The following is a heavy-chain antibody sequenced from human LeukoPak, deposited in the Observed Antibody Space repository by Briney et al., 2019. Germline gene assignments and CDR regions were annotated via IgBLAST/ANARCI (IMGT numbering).Heavy chain of an antibody. CDR2: IYYSGST. Sequence: SETLSLTCTVSGGSISSYYWSWIRQPPGKGLEWIGYIYYSGSTNYNPSLESRVTISVDTSKNQFSLKLSSVTAADTAVYYCARARIAVAGFAFDIWGQGTVVTVSS. CDR3: ARARIAVAGFAFDI. J-gene: IGHJ3*02. D-gene: IGHD6-19*01. CDR1: GGSISSYY. V-gene: IGHV4-59*01.